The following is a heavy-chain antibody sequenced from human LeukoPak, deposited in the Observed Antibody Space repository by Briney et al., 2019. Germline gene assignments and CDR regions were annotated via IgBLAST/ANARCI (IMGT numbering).Heavy chain of an antibody. CDR2: INPDSGDT. V-gene: IGHV1-2*02. J-gene: IGHJ4*02. Sequence: SVKVSCKASGYTFTGYYMHWVRQAPGQGLEWMGWINPDSGDTNYAQKFQGRVTMTRDTSISTAYMELSRLRSDDTAVYYCARVRYRLAETYIDYWGQGTLVTVSS. CDR1: GYTFTGYY. D-gene: IGHD3-16*01. CDR3: ARVRYRLAETYIDY.